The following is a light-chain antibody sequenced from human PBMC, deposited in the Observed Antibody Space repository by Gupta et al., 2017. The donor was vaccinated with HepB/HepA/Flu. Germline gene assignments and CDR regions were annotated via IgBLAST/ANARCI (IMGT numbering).Light chain of an antibody. V-gene: IGLV7-46*01. Sequence: QAVVTQEPSRTVSPGGTVTLTCGSSTGAVTSGHYPYWLQQKPGQAPRTLIYEITYKDSWTPARFSGSLLGGNAALTLSGAQPEDEAEYYCLLYYDGGQSWVCGGGTKLTVL. CDR3: LLYYDGGQSWV. CDR2: EIT. J-gene: IGLJ3*02. CDR1: TGAVTSGHY.